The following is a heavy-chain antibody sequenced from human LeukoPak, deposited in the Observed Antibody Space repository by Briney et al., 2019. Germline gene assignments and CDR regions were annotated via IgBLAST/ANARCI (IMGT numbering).Heavy chain of an antibody. J-gene: IGHJ6*03. D-gene: IGHD6-6*01. Sequence: VASVKVSCKASGYTFTSYAMNWVRQAPGQGLEWMGWINTNTGNPTYAQGFTGRFVFSLDTSVSTAYLQISSLKAEDTAVYYCARDGKYRYYYYYYYMDVWGKGTTVTVSS. CDR1: GYTFTSYA. V-gene: IGHV7-4-1*02. CDR3: ARDGKYRYYYYYYYMDV. CDR2: INTNTGNP.